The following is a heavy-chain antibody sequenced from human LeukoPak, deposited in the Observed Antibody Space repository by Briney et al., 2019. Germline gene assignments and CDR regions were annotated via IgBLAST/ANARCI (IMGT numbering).Heavy chain of an antibody. D-gene: IGHD2-2*02. CDR2: ISYDGSKR. J-gene: IGHJ4*02. V-gene: IGHV3-30*18. CDR3: AKDHLPSLYFGPIPRNRKSPPDY. Sequence: GGSLRLPCAASGFTFSTYGMHWVRQAPGKGLEWVALISYDGSKRYYAESVKGRFTISRDNTKNTVYLQMNSLRTEDTAVYFCAKDHLPSLYFGPIPRNRKSPPDYWGQGTLVTVSS. CDR1: GFTFSTYG.